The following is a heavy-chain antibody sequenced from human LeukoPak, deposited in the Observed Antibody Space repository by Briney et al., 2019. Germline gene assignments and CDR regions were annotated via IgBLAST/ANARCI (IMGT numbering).Heavy chain of an antibody. D-gene: IGHD2-21*02. CDR1: GYTFTSYG. Sequence: GASVKVSCKASGYTFTSYGISWVRQAPGQGLEWMGWISAYNGNTNYAQKLQGRVTMTTDTSTSTAYMELRSLRSDDTAVYYCARVREVTSSYYYYYMDVWGKGTTVTISS. V-gene: IGHV1-18*01. CDR2: ISAYNGNT. CDR3: ARVREVTSSYYYYYMDV. J-gene: IGHJ6*03.